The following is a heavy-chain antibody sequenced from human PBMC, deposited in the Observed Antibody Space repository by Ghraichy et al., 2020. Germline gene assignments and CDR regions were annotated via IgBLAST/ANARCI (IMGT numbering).Heavy chain of an antibody. CDR1: GGSFSGYY. D-gene: IGHD5-18*01. CDR3: ARSYGFRYYYYMDV. Sequence: ETLSLTCAVYGGSFSGYYWSWIRQPPGKGLEWIGEINHSGSTNYNPSLKSRVTISVDTSKNQFSLKLSSVTAADTAVYYCARSYGFRYYYYMDVWGKGTTVTVSS. V-gene: IGHV4-34*01. J-gene: IGHJ6*03. CDR2: INHSGST.